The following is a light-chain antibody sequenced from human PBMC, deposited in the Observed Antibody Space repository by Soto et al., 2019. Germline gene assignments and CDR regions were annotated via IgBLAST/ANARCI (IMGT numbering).Light chain of an antibody. CDR2: DAS. Sequence: EIVLTQSPATLSLSPGEGATLSCRASQSISTHLAWYQQRPGQAPRLLIYDASNRATGIPARFSGSGSGTDFTLTINSLEPEDFAVYYCQQRSDWPPRTFGQGTKVEIK. V-gene: IGKV3-11*01. CDR1: QSISTH. CDR3: QQRSDWPPRT. J-gene: IGKJ1*01.